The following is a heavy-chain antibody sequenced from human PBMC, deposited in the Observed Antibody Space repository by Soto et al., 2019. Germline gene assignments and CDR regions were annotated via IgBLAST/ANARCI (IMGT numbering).Heavy chain of an antibody. CDR3: ARGGPFSSIAAQVDY. V-gene: IGHV3-30-3*01. CDR2: ISYDGSNK. D-gene: IGHD6-6*01. Sequence: QVQLVESGGGVVQPGRSLRLSCAASGFTLSSYAMHWVRQAPGKGLEWVAVISYDGSNKYYADSVKGRFTISRDNSKNTLYLQMNSLRAEDTAVYYCARGGPFSSIAAQVDYWGQGTLVTVSS. CDR1: GFTLSSYA. J-gene: IGHJ4*02.